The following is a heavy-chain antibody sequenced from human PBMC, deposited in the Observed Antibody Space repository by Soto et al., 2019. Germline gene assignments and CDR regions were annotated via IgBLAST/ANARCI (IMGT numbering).Heavy chain of an antibody. J-gene: IGHJ6*02. CDR1: GFTVSSNY. CDR3: ARGKDATTWENYYYYGMDV. Sequence: EVQLVESGGGLIQPGGSLRLSCAASGFTVSSNYMSWVRQAPGKGLEWVSVIYSGGSTYYADSVKGRFTISRDNSENTLYLQMNSLRAEDTAVYYCARGKDATTWENYYYYGMDVWGQGTTVTVSS. D-gene: IGHD1-1*01. V-gene: IGHV3-53*01. CDR2: IYSGGST.